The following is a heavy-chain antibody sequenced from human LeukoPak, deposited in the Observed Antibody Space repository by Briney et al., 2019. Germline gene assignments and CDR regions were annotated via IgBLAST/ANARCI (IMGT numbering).Heavy chain of an antibody. J-gene: IGHJ4*02. CDR3: ARGVYYDILTGYYIDY. CDR1: GGSISSYY. Sequence: PSETLSLTCTVSGGSISSYYWSWLRQPPGKGLEWIGYIYYSGSTNYNPSLKSRVTISVDTSKNQFSLKLSSVTAADTAVYYCARGVYYDILTGYYIDYWGQGTLVTVSS. CDR2: IYYSGST. V-gene: IGHV4-59*01. D-gene: IGHD3-9*01.